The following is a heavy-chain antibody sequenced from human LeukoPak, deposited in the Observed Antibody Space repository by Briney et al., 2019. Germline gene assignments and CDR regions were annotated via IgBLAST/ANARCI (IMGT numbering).Heavy chain of an antibody. D-gene: IGHD3/OR15-3a*01. CDR3: ASLFGTRTFDY. CDR1: GGSISSSSYY. J-gene: IGHJ4*02. Sequence: KASETLSLTCTVPGGSISSSSYYWSWIRQPPGKGLEWIGYIHYRGSTNYNPSLKSRVTISADTSKNQFSLKLSSATAADTAVYYCASLFGTRTFDYWGQGTLVSVSS. V-gene: IGHV4-61*05. CDR2: IHYRGST.